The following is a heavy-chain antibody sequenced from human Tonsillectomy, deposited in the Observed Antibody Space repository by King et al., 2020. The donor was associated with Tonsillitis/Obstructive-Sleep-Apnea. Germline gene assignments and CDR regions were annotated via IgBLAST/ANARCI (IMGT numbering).Heavy chain of an antibody. CDR1: GFTFSSYS. D-gene: IGHD4-11*01. J-gene: IGHJ5*02. CDR2: IISSSSTI. Sequence: VQLVESGGGLVQPGGSLRLSCAASGFTFSSYSMNWVRQAPGKGLEWVSYIISSSSTIYYADSVKGRFTISRDNAKNSLYLQMNSLRDEDTAVYYCARSLQKYNWFDPWGQGTLVTVSS. V-gene: IGHV3-48*02. CDR3: ARSLQKYNWFDP.